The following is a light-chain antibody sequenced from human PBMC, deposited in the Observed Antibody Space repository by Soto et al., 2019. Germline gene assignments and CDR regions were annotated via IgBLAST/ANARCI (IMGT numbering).Light chain of an antibody. CDR1: QSVSSSY. J-gene: IGKJ4*01. CDR3: QQYGSSPSLT. CDR2: GAS. V-gene: IGKV3-20*01. Sequence: EIVLTQSPGTLSLSPGESATRSCRASQSVSSSYLAWYQQRPGQAPRLLIYGASSRATGIPDRFSGSGSGTDFTLTISRLEPEDFAVYYCQQYGSSPSLTFGGGTKVDIK.